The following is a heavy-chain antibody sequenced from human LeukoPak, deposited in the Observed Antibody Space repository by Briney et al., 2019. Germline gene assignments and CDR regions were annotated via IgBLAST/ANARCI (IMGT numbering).Heavy chain of an antibody. J-gene: IGHJ6*03. CDR2: ITSSSRYT. CDR3: AKDIGRVDTASTYMDV. D-gene: IGHD5-18*01. CDR1: VFTFSTYN. V-gene: IGHV3-21*04. Sequence: GGSLRLSCAASVFTFSTYNMNWVRQAPGKGLEWVSSITSSSRYTFYADSVKGRFTISRDNAKNSLYLQMNSLRAEDTALYYCAKDIGRVDTASTYMDVWGKGTTVTISS.